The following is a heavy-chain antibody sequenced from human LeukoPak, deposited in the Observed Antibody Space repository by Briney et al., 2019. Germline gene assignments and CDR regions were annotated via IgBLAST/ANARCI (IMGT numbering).Heavy chain of an antibody. D-gene: IGHD3-16*02. V-gene: IGHV4-59*01. CDR1: GGSISGYH. CDR3: ARDRSVLDHHRRFNYYGMDV. CDR2: IYCSGST. J-gene: IGHJ6*02. Sequence: SETLSLTCTVSGGSISGYHWSWIRQPPGKGLEWIGHIYCSGSTNYNPSLKSRVSISVDTSQNQFSLRLSSVTAADTAVYYCARDRSVLDHHRRFNYYGMDVWGRGTTVTVS.